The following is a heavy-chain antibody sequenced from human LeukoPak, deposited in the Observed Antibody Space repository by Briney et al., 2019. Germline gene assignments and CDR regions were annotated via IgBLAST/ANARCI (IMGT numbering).Heavy chain of an antibody. CDR2: ISYDGSNK. V-gene: IGHV3-30-3*01. CDR3: ARDGNYYDSSGYYPNY. Sequence: PGRSLRLSCAASGFTFSSYAMHWVRQAPGKGLEWVAVISYDGSNKYYADSVKGRFTISRDNSKNTLYLQMNSLRAEDTAVYYCARDGNYYDSSGYYPNYWGQGTLVTVSS. CDR1: GFTFSSYA. D-gene: IGHD3-22*01. J-gene: IGHJ4*02.